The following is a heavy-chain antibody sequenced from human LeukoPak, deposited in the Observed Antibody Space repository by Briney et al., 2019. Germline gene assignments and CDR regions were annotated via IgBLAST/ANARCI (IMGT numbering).Heavy chain of an antibody. CDR1: GSSILDSTCY. J-gene: IGHJ5*01. CDR3: ARQSSGYYYRWLDT. Sequence: SETLSLTCTVSGSSILDSTCYCAWIRQPPGKGLEWIATIFYTGNTHYNPSLKSRVTMSVDTVKNQFSLNLNSVTAADTAVYYCARQSSGYYYRWLDTWGHRTLVTVSS. CDR2: IFYTGNT. V-gene: IGHV4-39*01. D-gene: IGHD3-22*01.